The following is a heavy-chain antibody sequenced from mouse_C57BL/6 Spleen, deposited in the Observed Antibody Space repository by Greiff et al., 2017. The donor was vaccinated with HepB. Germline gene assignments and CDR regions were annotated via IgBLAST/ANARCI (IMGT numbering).Heavy chain of an antibody. Sequence: QVQLQESGAELVKPGASVKMSCKASGYTFTSYWITWVKQRPGQGLEWIGDIYPGSGSTNYNEKFKSKATLTVDTSSSTAYMQLSSLTSEDSAVYYCARCYDYSWFAYWGQGTLVTVSA. CDR3: ARCYDYSWFAY. CDR2: IYPGSGST. CDR1: GYTFTSYW. V-gene: IGHV1-55*01. D-gene: IGHD2-4*01. J-gene: IGHJ3*01.